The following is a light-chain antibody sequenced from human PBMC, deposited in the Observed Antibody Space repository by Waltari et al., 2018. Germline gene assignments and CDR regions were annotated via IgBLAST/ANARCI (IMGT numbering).Light chain of an antibody. CDR1: QGLTGW. CDR2: KTS. CDR3: QQYASYWT. Sequence: DIHMTQSPTTLSASVGDRVTITCRASQGLTGWLDWYQQKPGKAPELLIYKTSRLESGVPSRFSGSGSQTEFTLTISSLQPDDFATYYCQQYASYWTFGQGTKVEMK. J-gene: IGKJ1*01. V-gene: IGKV1-5*03.